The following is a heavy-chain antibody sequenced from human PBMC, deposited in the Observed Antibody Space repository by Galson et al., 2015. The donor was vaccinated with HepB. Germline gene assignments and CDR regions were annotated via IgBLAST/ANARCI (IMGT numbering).Heavy chain of an antibody. Sequence: QSGAEVKKPGESLKISCKGSGYSFTSYWIGWVRQMPGKGLEWMGIIYPGDSDTRYSPSFQGQVTISADKSISTAYLQWSSLKASDTAMYYCARQVAGTNYYYGMDVWGQGTTVTVSS. CDR1: GYSFTSYW. CDR2: IYPGDSDT. CDR3: ARQVAGTNYYYGMDV. J-gene: IGHJ6*02. D-gene: IGHD6-19*01. V-gene: IGHV5-51*01.